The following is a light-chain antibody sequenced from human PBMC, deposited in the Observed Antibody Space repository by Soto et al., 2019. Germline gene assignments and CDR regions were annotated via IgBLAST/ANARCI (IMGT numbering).Light chain of an antibody. CDR3: QKYNTYPWT. Sequence: DIQVTPSPSTLSSSVVDRVTITCRARQSISSWLAWYQQKPGKAPKLLIYDASSLESGVPSRFSGSGSGTEFTLTISSLQPDDFATYYCQKYNTYPWTFGQGTKGAIK. CDR1: QSISSW. V-gene: IGKV1-5*01. CDR2: DAS. J-gene: IGKJ1*01.